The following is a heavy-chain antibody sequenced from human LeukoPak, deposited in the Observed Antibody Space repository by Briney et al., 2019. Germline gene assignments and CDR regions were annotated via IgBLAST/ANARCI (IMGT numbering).Heavy chain of an antibody. Sequence: GGSLRLSCAASGFTLSNYAMHCVRQAPGKGLEWVTVISTDGKDKKYADSVKGRFAISRDNSKNTLELQMNSLRAEDTAVYYCARVYSGPRGYFDLWGRGSLVTVSS. CDR2: ISTDGKDK. CDR3: ARVYSGPRGYFDL. V-gene: IGHV3-33*05. J-gene: IGHJ2*01. CDR1: GFTLSNYA. D-gene: IGHD2-21*01.